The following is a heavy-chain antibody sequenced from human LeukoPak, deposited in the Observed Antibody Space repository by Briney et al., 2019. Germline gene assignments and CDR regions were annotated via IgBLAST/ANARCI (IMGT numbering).Heavy chain of an antibody. V-gene: IGHV4-38-2*01. J-gene: IGHJ4*02. CDR2: IYHSGST. CDR3: ARHLVPLD. Sequence: SETLSLTCAVSGYSISSGYYWGWIRQPPGKGLEWIGSIYHSGSTYYNPSLKSRVTISVDTSKNQFSLKLRSVTAADTAVYYCARHLVPLDWGQGTLVTVSS. CDR1: GYSISSGYY. D-gene: IGHD3-3*02.